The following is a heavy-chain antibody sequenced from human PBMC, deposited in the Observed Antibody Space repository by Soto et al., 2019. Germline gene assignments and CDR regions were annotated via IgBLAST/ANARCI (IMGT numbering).Heavy chain of an antibody. V-gene: IGHV3-11*01. Sequence: GGSLRLSCAASGFTFSDYYMSWIRQAPGKGLEWVSYISSSGSTIYYADSVQGRFTISRDNAKDSLYLQMNSLRAEDTAVYYCARDSSSYSLDYWYFDLWGRGTLVTVSS. CDR3: ARDSSSYSLDYWYFDL. CDR1: GFTFSDYY. J-gene: IGHJ2*01. D-gene: IGHD6-13*01. CDR2: ISSSGSTI.